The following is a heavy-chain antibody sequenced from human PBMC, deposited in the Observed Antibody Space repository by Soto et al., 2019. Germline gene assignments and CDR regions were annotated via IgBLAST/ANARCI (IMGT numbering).Heavy chain of an antibody. Sequence: QVQLQESGPGLVKPSETLSLSCAVSGASIKSYYWNWIRQSPGKGLEWIGYISYPGNTNYNPSFKSRLTLTLDTSKNQVSLKVTSVTAADTAVYYCAKGHCSDGACYSSRFDPWSQGTPVTVSA. CDR1: GASIKSYY. J-gene: IGHJ5*02. D-gene: IGHD2-15*01. V-gene: IGHV4-59*12. CDR3: AKGHCSDGACYSSRFDP. CDR2: ISYPGNT.